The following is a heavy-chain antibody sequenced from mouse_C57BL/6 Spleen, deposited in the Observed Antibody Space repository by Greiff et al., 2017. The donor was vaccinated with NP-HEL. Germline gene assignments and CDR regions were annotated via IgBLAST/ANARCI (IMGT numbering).Heavy chain of an antibody. V-gene: IGHV1-54*01. D-gene: IGHD2-4*01. CDR1: GYAFTNYL. CDR3: ARGGLRRTGNYAMDY. CDR2: INPGSGGT. J-gene: IGHJ4*01. Sequence: VKVVESGAELVRPGTSVKVSCKASGYAFTNYLIEWVKQRPGQGLEWIGVINPGSGGTNYNEKFKGKATLTADKSSSTAYMQLSSLTSEDSAVYFCARGGLRRTGNYAMDYWGQGTSVTVSS.